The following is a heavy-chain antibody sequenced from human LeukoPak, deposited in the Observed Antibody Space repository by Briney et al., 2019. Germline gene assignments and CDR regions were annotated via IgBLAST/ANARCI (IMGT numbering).Heavy chain of an antibody. Sequence: GGSLRLSCAASGFSFSGYGMHWVRQAPGKGLEWVSTIEVGGAITHYAASVKGRFTISRDTSKKILYLQMDSLRPEDTAVYYCAKPLGGSYLFDRWGQGTLVTVSS. CDR2: IEVGGAIT. CDR1: GFSFSGYG. D-gene: IGHD1-26*01. V-gene: IGHV3-NL1*01. CDR3: AKPLGGSYLFDR. J-gene: IGHJ4*02.